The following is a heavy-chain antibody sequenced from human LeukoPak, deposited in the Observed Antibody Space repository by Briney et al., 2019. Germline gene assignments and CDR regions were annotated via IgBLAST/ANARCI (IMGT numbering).Heavy chain of an antibody. V-gene: IGHV1-18*01. J-gene: IGHJ6*02. CDR2: ISAYNGNT. D-gene: IGHD4-23*01. CDR1: GYTFTSYG. Sequence: ASVKVSCKASGYTFTSYGISWVRQAPGQGLEWMGWISAYNGNTNYAQKLQGRVTMTTDTSTSTAYMELRSLRSDDTAVYYCARDQGYGGKGPYYYYCGMDVWGQGTTVTVSS. CDR3: ARDQGYGGKGPYYYYCGMDV.